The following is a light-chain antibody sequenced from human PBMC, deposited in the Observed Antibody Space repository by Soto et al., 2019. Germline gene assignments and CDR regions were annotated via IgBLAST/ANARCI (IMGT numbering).Light chain of an antibody. V-gene: IGKV4-1*01. CDR1: QTLLYSSNNKNY. Sequence: DIVMTQSPDSLAVSLGERATVNCKSSQTLLYSSNNKNYLAWYQQKPGQPPKLLISWASTRESGVPDRFSGSGSGTDFTLTISSLQAEDVAVYYCKQYYDSPQTFGQRTTVEIK. CDR2: WAS. CDR3: KQYYDSPQT. J-gene: IGKJ1*01.